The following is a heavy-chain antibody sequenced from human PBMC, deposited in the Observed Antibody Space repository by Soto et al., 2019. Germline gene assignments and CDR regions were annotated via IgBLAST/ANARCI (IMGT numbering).Heavy chain of an antibody. V-gene: IGHV4-31*03. Sequence: QVQLQEPGPGLVKPSQTLSLTCTVSGGSIRSGGYYWSWIRQHPEKVLEWIGYIYSSGSTYYNPSITSRVTISVDTSKNQFSLKLSSVTAADTAVYYCAREGYGGNAAAFDYWGQGTLVTVSS. D-gene: IGHD2-15*01. CDR2: IYSSGST. CDR3: AREGYGGNAAAFDY. J-gene: IGHJ4*02. CDR1: GGSIRSGGYY.